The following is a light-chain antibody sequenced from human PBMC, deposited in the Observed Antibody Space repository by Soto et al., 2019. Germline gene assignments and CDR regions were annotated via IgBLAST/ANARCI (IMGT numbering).Light chain of an antibody. CDR3: QQYYSTPLT. V-gene: IGKV4-1*01. Sequence: IGVTQSPDSLAVSLGERATINCKSSQRVLYSSNNKNYLAWYQQKPGQPPKLLIYWASTRESGVPDRFSGSGSGTDFTLTISSLQAEDVAVYYCQQYYSTPLTFGGGTKVDIK. J-gene: IGKJ4*01. CDR2: WAS. CDR1: QRVLYSSNNKNY.